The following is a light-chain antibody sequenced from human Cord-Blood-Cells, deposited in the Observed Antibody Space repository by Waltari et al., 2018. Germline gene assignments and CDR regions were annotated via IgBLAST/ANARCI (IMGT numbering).Light chain of an antibody. CDR2: DAS. CDR3: QQRSNWPPLT. J-gene: IGKJ4*01. CDR1: QSVSRY. V-gene: IGKV3-11*01. Sequence: EVVLTQSPATLSLSPGERATLSCRASQSVSRYLAWYQQKPGQAPRLLIYDASNRATGTPARFCRSGAGTDFTHTISSLESEDFAVYYGQQRSNWPPLTFGGGTKVESK.